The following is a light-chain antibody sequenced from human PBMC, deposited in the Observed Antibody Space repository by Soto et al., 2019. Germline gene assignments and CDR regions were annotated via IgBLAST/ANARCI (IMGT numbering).Light chain of an antibody. CDR3: CSYVGSYIDV. J-gene: IGLJ1*01. V-gene: IGLV2-11*01. Sequence: QSALAQPRSVSGSPRQAVTITCTGTSNDVGGYHYVSWYQHHPGKAPKLVIFDVNRRPSGVPHRFSCSKSDNTASLTISGLQAEDEADYYCCSYVGSYIDVCGAGTKVTVL. CDR2: DVN. CDR1: SNDVGGYHY.